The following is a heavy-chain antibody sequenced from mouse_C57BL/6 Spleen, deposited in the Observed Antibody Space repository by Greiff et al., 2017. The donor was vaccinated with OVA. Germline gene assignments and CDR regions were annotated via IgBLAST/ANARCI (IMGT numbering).Heavy chain of an antibody. V-gene: IGHV5-16*01. CDR1: GFTFSDYY. CDR2: INYDGSST. J-gene: IGHJ2*01. CDR3: AREGYDYDGFDY. Sequence: EVQRVESEGGLVQPGSSMKLSCTASGFTFSDYYMAWVRQVPEKGLEWVANINYDGSSTYYLDSLKSRFIISRDNAKNILYLQMSSLKSEDTATYYCAREGYDYDGFDYWGQGTTLTVSS. D-gene: IGHD2-4*01.